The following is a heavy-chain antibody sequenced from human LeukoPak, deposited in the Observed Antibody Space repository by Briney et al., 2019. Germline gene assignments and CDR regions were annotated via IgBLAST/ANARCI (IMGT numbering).Heavy chain of an antibody. V-gene: IGHV4-4*02. D-gene: IGHD3-10*01. CDR1: GGSISSSNW. Sequence: SETLSLTCVVSGGSISSSNWWSWVRQPPGKGLEWIGEIYHSGSTYYNPSLKSRVTISVDTSKNQFSLKLSSVTAADTAVYYCARGGYYGSGNNFRFDPWGQGTLVTVSS. J-gene: IGHJ5*02. CDR3: ARGGYYGSGNNFRFDP. CDR2: IYHSGST.